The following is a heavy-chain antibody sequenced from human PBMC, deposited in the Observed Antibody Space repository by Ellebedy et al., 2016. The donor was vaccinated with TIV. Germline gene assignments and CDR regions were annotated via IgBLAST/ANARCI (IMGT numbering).Heavy chain of an antibody. CDR3: ATGRDARGALNV. D-gene: IGHD5-24*01. CDR2: IFSAGST. J-gene: IGHJ3*01. CDR1: GFIVSDNY. V-gene: IGHV3-66*01. Sequence: PGGSLRLSCAASGFIVSDNYKPWVRQAPGKGLEWVAGIFSAGSTYYADSVKGRFSISRDNSTKTLFLQLNGVRADDTAVYYCATGRDARGALNVWGRGTLVTVSS.